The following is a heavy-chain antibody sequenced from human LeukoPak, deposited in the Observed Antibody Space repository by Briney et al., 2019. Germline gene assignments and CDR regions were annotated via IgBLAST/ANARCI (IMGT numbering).Heavy chain of an antibody. J-gene: IGHJ4*02. Sequence: GGSLRLSCAASGFTFSSYAMSWVRQAPGKGLEWVSGIGGSGVTTHYADSVKGRLSISRDNSKDTLYLQMNSLRAEDTALYYCAKDTGQWPVRTFDYWGQGTLVTVSS. CDR3: AKDTGQWPVRTFDY. V-gene: IGHV3-23*01. CDR1: GFTFSSYA. CDR2: IGGSGVTT. D-gene: IGHD6-19*01.